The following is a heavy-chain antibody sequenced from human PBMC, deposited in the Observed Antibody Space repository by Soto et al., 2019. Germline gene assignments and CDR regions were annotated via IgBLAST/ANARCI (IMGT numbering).Heavy chain of an antibody. D-gene: IGHD4-17*01. Sequence: QVLLVQSGAEVKKPGSSVKVSCKASGGTFSSYAINWVRQAPGQGLEWMGGIIPIFGTANYAQKFQGRVTITADESTSTVYMELSSLRSEDTAVYYCARDSTTVTTGNDAFDVWGQGTMVTVSS. J-gene: IGHJ3*01. CDR2: IIPIFGTA. CDR3: ARDSTTVTTGNDAFDV. V-gene: IGHV1-69*01. CDR1: GGTFSSYA.